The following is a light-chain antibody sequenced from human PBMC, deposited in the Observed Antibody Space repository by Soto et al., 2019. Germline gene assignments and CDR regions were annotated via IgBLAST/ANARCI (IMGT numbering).Light chain of an antibody. CDR1: SSNIGRDT. V-gene: IGLV1-44*01. Sequence: QSVLTQPPSASGTPGQRVTISCSGGSSNIGRDTVNWYQQLPGTAPKLLIYSTNQRPSGVPDRFSGSKSGTSASLAISGPQSADEADYYCATWDGSLNGWVFGGGTKLTVL. CDR3: ATWDGSLNGWV. J-gene: IGLJ3*02. CDR2: STN.